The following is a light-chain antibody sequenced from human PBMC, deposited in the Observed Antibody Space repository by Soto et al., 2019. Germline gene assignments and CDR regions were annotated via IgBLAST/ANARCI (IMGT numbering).Light chain of an antibody. CDR2: GAS. CDR3: QQYNNGTPWT. V-gene: IGKV3-15*01. Sequence: EIVMTQSPATLSVSPGERATLSCGSSQSVSSNLAWYQQKPGQAPRLLIYGASTRATGIPARFSGSGSGTEFTLTISSLQSEDFAVYYCQQYNNGTPWTFGQGTKVDIK. J-gene: IGKJ1*01. CDR1: QSVSSN.